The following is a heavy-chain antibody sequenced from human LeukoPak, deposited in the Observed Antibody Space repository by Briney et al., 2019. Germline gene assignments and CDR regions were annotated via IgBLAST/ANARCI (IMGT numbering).Heavy chain of an antibody. D-gene: IGHD5-24*01. V-gene: IGHV4-34*01. J-gene: IGHJ4*02. CDR1: GGSFSGYY. CDR2: INHSGST. Sequence: SETLSLTCAVYGGSFSGYYWSWIRQPPGKGLEWIWEINHSGSTNYNPSLKSRVTISVDTSKNQFSLKLSSVTAADTAVYYCARAHRWPNLFQLDYWGQGTLVTVSS. CDR3: ARAHRWPNLFQLDY.